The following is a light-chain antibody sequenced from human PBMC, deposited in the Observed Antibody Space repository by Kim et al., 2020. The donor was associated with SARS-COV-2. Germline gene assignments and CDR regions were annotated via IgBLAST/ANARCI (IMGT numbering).Light chain of an antibody. CDR1: QSVSSSY. CDR2: GAS. CDR3: QQYGSSPFT. V-gene: IGKV3-20*01. J-gene: IGKJ3*01. Sequence: EIVLTQSPGTMSLSPGERATLSCTASQSVSSSYLAWYQQKPGQAPRLLIYGASSRATGIPDRCSGSGSGTDFTLTISRLEPEDFAVYYCQQYGSSPFTFGPGTKVDIK.